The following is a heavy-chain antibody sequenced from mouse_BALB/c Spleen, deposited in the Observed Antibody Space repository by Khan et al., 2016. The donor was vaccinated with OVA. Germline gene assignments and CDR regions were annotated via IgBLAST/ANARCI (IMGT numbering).Heavy chain of an antibody. CDR2: IYPPNGKT. Sequence: EVQLQQSGAELVKSGATVKLSCTASGLNIKDTYMHWLKQWPEQGLEWIGMIYPPNGKTKYDPKFQGMATRTADTSTNPAYLQLSSLTSDATAVYYCARMARKWGQGTTLTVSS. V-gene: IGHV14-3*02. CDR3: ARMARK. CDR1: GLNIKDTY. J-gene: IGHJ2*01.